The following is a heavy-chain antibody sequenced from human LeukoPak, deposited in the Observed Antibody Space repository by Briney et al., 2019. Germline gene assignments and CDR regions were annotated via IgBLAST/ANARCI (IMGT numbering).Heavy chain of an antibody. CDR2: ISYDGSNK. Sequence: GRSLTLSCAPSGLTFSRYAMHWVRQAPGKGLEWVAVISYDGSNKYYADSVKGRFTISRDTSKNTLYLQMNSLRAEDTAVYYCASRYVSSGYLYFDFRGRGTLVTVSS. J-gene: IGHJ4*02. D-gene: IGHD3-22*01. V-gene: IGHV3-30-3*01. CDR3: ASRYVSSGYLYFDF. CDR1: GLTFSRYA.